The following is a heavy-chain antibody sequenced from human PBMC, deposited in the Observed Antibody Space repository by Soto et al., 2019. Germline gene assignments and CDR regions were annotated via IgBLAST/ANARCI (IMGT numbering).Heavy chain of an antibody. Sequence: GGSLRLSCAASGFIVSSNYMSWVRQAPGKGLEWVSVIYSGGSTFYADSVKGRFIISRDDSKNTLFLQMNSLRAEDTAVYYCATAKLLLPWLFDYWGQGTLVTVSS. CDR1: GFIVSSNY. CDR3: ATAKLLLPWLFDY. J-gene: IGHJ4*02. D-gene: IGHD2-15*01. CDR2: IYSGGST. V-gene: IGHV3-66*01.